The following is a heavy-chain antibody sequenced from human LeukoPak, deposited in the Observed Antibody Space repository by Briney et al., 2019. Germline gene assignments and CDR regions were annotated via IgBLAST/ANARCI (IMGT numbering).Heavy chain of an antibody. CDR3: ARGSRPAATSGYYYYGMDV. V-gene: IGHV4-34*01. Sequence: PSETLFLTCAVYGGSFSGYYWSWIRQPPGKGLEWIGEINHSGSTNYNPSLKSRVTISVDTSKNQFSLKLSSVTAADTAVYYCARGSRPAATSGYYYYGMDVWGQGTTVTVSS. J-gene: IGHJ6*02. D-gene: IGHD2-2*01. CDR1: GGSFSGYY. CDR2: INHSGST.